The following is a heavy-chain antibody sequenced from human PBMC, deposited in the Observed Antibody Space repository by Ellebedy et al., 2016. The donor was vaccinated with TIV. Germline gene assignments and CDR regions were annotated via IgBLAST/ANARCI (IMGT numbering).Heavy chain of an antibody. CDR1: GFTFSSYS. Sequence: GGSLRLXXAASGFTFSSYSMNWVRQAPGKGLEWVSSISSSSSYIYYADSVKGRFTISRDNAKNSLYLQMNSLRAEDTAVYYCARDGDIVVVPAAIEAYYYYYYYMDIWGKGTTVTVSS. D-gene: IGHD2-2*02. J-gene: IGHJ6*03. CDR3: ARDGDIVVVPAAIEAYYYYYYYMDI. V-gene: IGHV3-21*01. CDR2: ISSSSSYI.